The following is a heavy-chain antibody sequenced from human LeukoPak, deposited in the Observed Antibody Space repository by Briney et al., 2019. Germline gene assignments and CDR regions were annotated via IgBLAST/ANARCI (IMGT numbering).Heavy chain of an antibody. CDR1: GFTFDDYA. V-gene: IGHV3-9*01. D-gene: IGHD4-17*01. Sequence: PGRSLRLSCAASGFTFDDYAMHWVRQAPGKGLEWVSGISWNSGSIGYADSVKGRFTISRDNSQNTLYLQMNSLRAEDTAVYYCARAPMTTEDYWGQGTLVTVSS. J-gene: IGHJ4*02. CDR2: ISWNSGSI. CDR3: ARAPMTTEDY.